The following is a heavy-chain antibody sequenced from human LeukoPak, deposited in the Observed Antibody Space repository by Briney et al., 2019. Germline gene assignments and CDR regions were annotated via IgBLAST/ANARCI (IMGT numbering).Heavy chain of an antibody. Sequence: PGGSLRLSCAGSGFTFSSYSMNWVRQAPGKGLEWVSSISSGRSYIYYADSVKGRFTISRDNAKNSLYLQMNSLRAEDTAVYYCARGYSGYDYGYYYLDVWGKGTTVTISS. CDR3: ARGYSGYDYGYYYLDV. J-gene: IGHJ6*03. CDR1: GFTFSSYS. CDR2: ISSGRSYI. D-gene: IGHD5-12*01. V-gene: IGHV3-21*01.